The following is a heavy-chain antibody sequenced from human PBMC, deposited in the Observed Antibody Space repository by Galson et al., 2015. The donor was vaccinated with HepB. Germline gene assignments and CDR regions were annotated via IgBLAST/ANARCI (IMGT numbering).Heavy chain of an antibody. D-gene: IGHD3-22*01. Sequence: SVKVSCKASGYTFTSYGISWVRQAPGQGLEWMGWISAYNGNTNYAQKLQGRVTMTTDTSTSTAYMELRSLRSDDTAVYYCASCSTYYYDSSGYYQGEAFDIWGQGTMVTVSS. CDR1: GYTFTSYG. CDR3: ASCSTYYYDSSGYYQGEAFDI. V-gene: IGHV1-18*04. CDR2: ISAYNGNT. J-gene: IGHJ3*02.